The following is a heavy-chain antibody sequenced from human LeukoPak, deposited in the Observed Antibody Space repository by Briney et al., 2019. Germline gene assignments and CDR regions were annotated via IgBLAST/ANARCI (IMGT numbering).Heavy chain of an antibody. CDR2: ISYDGNK. CDR1: GFTFSTYG. J-gene: IGHJ4*02. D-gene: IGHD4-17*01. V-gene: IGHV3-30*03. Sequence: GGSLRLSCAASGFTFSTYGIHWVRQAPGKGLEWVAVISYDGNKYYADSVKGRFTISRDNSKNTLYLQMNSLRAEDTAVYYCTRSDDYGASGDYWGQGTLVTVSS. CDR3: TRSDDYGASGDY.